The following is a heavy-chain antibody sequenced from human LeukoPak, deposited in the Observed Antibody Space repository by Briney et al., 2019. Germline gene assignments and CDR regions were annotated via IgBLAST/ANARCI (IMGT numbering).Heavy chain of an antibody. CDR1: GFTFSSYS. Sequence: GGSLRLSCAASGFTFSSYSMNWARQAPGKGLEWVSSISSSSSYIYYADSVKGRFTISRDNAKNSLYLQMNSLRAEDTAGYYCARVRSMTTVDALDIWGQGTMVTVSS. J-gene: IGHJ3*02. D-gene: IGHD4-11*01. V-gene: IGHV3-21*01. CDR2: ISSSSSYI. CDR3: ARVRSMTTVDALDI.